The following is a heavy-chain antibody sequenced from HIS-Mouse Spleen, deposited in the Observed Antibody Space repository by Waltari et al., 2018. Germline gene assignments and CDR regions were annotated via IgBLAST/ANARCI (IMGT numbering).Heavy chain of an antibody. CDR3: ARGPTHPTPLDAFDI. J-gene: IGHJ3*02. Sequence: QVQLVQSGAEVKKPGASVKVSCKASGYTFTGSYIHCVRPAPGQGLEWMGWINPNSGGTNYAQKFQGRVTMTRDTSISTAYMELSRLRSDDTAVYYCARGPTHPTPLDAFDIWGQGTMVTVSS. V-gene: IGHV1-2*02. D-gene: IGHD2-15*01. CDR2: INPNSGGT. CDR1: GYTFTGSY.